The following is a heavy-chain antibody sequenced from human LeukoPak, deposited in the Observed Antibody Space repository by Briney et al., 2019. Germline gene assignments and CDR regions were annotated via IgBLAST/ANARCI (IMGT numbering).Heavy chain of an antibody. J-gene: IGHJ4*02. V-gene: IGHV4-30-2*01. D-gene: IGHD3-3*01. CDR1: GGSISSGGYS. Sequence: SETLSLICAVSGGSISSGGYSWSWIRQPPGKGLEWIGYIYHSGSTYYNPSLKSRVTISVDRSKNQFSLKLSSVTAADTAVYYCAGGFWSGPQAPHYWGQGTLVTVSS. CDR2: IYHSGST. CDR3: AGGFWSGPQAPHY.